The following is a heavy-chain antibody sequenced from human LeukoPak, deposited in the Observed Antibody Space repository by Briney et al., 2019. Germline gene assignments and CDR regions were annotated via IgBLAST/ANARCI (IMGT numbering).Heavy chain of an antibody. V-gene: IGHV3-30*03. D-gene: IGHD1-26*01. CDR3: ARGGRWELLRDGDY. CDR2: ISYDGSNK. CDR1: GFTFSSYG. J-gene: IGHJ4*02. Sequence: GRSLRLSCAASGFTFSSYGMHWVRQAPGKGLEWVAVISYDGSNKYYADSVKGRFTISRDNSKNTLYLQMNSLRAEDTAVYYCARGGRWELLRDGDYWGQGTLVTVSS.